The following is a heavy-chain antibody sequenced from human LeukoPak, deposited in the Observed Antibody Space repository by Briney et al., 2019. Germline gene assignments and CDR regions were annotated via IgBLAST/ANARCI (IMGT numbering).Heavy chain of an antibody. V-gene: IGHV4-39*07. Sequence: SETLSLTCTVSGGSISSSRYYWGWIRQPPGKGLEWIGSIYYSGSTYYNPSLKSRVTISVDASKNQFSLKLSSVTAADTAVYYCARGGYSYGGFYYYYMDVWGKGTTVTISS. D-gene: IGHD5-18*01. CDR2: IYYSGST. CDR3: ARGGYSYGGFYYYYMDV. CDR1: GGSISSSRYY. J-gene: IGHJ6*03.